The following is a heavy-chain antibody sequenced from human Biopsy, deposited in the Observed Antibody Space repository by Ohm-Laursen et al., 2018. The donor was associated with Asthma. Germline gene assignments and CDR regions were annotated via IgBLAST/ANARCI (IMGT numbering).Heavy chain of an antibody. Sequence: SLRLSCAASGFTFRSYAMHWVRQAPGKGLEWVALVSSDGHNKYYEDSVKGRLTISRDNSRNRLYLQINRLTVEDSAVYFCARQSGQDYGDSSGFDIWGQGTKVAASS. J-gene: IGHJ3*02. CDR2: VSSDGHNK. D-gene: IGHD3-22*01. CDR3: ARQSGQDYGDSSGFDI. CDR1: GFTFRSYA. V-gene: IGHV3-30-3*01.